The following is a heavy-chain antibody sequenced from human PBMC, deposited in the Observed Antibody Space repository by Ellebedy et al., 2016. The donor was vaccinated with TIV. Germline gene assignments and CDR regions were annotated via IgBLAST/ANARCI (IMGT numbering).Heavy chain of an antibody. V-gene: IGHV3-53*01. CDR1: GGSISSSSYY. Sequence: PSETLSLTCTVSGGSISSSSYYWGWIRQPPGKGLEWVSVIYSGADGGDTYYADSVKGRFTISRDNSKNTLFLQMNSLRAEDTAVYYCVLDAADNGGKLDYWGQGALVTVSS. D-gene: IGHD4-23*01. CDR3: VLDAADNGGKLDY. J-gene: IGHJ4*02. CDR2: IYSGADGGDT.